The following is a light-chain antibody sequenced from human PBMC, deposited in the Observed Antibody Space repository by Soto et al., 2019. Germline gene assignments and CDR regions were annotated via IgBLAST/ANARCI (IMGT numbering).Light chain of an antibody. CDR2: DAS. CDR3: QQYIKWPIT. CDR1: QSVSSY. Sequence: EIVLTQSPATLSLSPGERATLSCRASQSVSSYLAWYQQNPGQAPRLLIYDASNRATGTPARFSGSGSGTDFTLTISSLEPEDFAVYYCQQYIKWPITFGQGTRLEIK. J-gene: IGKJ5*01. V-gene: IGKV3-11*01.